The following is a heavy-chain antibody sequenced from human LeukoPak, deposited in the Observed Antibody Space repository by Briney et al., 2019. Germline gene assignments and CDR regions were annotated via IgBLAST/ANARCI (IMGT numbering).Heavy chain of an antibody. V-gene: IGHV4-59*08. J-gene: IGHJ4*02. Sequence: SETLSLTCTVSGGSISNYYWSWVRQSPGRGLEWIAYIYNTESRSTNFNPSLRSRITMSVHMSTNHLSLSLSSATAADTALYECARRKIATAAFDNWGRGTLVTVSS. CDR1: GGSISNYY. CDR3: ARRKIATAAFDN. CDR2: IYNTESRST. D-gene: IGHD2-21*01.